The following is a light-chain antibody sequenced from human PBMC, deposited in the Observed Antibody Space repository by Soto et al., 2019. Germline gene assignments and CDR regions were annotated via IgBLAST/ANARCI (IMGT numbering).Light chain of an antibody. CDR3: QQLNTFPVT. V-gene: IGKV1-9*01. CDR1: QGISRY. Sequence: IQLTQSPSSLSASVGDSVTVTCRASQGISRYLSWYQQKPGRAPKLLISAASTLQSGVPARFSGSGSGTDFTLSITSLQPEDFATYYCQQLNTFPVTFGGGTKVDI. CDR2: AAS. J-gene: IGKJ4*01.